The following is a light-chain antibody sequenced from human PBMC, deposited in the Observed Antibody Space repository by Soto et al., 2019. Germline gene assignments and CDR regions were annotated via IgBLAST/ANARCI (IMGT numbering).Light chain of an antibody. CDR1: DSDVGGYNY. J-gene: IGLJ2*01. V-gene: IGLV2-14*01. CDR2: GVS. CDR3: SSYTSTTTPFVV. Sequence: QSALTQPASVSGSPGQSITISCTGTDSDVGGYNYVSWYQQHPGKAPKLMIYGVSNRPSGVSNRFSASKSGNTASLTISGLQAEDEADYYCSSYTSTTTPFVVFGGGTKLTVL.